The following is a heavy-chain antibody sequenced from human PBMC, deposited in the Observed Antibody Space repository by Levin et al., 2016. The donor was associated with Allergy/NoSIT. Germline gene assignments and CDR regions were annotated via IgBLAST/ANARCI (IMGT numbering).Heavy chain of an antibody. Sequence: SETLSLTCAVYGGSFSGYYWSWIRQPPGKGLEWIGEINHSGSTNYNPSLKSRVTISVDTSKNQFSLKLSSVTAADTAVYYCARVKPYYYDSSGYYKDNYYFDYWGQGTLVTVSS. J-gene: IGHJ4*02. CDR2: INHSGST. CDR3: ARVKPYYYDSSGYYKDNYYFDY. CDR1: GGSFSGYY. D-gene: IGHD3-22*01. V-gene: IGHV4-34*01.